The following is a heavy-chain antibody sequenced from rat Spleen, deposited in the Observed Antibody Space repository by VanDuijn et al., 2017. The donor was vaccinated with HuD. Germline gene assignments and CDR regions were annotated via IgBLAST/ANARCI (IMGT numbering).Heavy chain of an antibody. D-gene: IGHD1-12*03. Sequence: EVQLVESGGGLVQPGRSLKLSCAASGFTFSDYNMAWVRQAPKKGLEWVATISYDGSSTYYRDSVKGRFTISRDNAKSTLYLQMDGLRSEDTATYYCARHAYYDGYYHWYFDLWGPGTMVTVSS. V-gene: IGHV5-7*01. CDR1: GFTFSDYN. CDR3: ARHAYYDGYYHWYFDL. J-gene: IGHJ1*01. CDR2: ISYDGSST.